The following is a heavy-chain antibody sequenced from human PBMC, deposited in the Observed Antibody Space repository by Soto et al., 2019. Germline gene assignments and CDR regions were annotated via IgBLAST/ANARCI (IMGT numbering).Heavy chain of an antibody. CDR3: ARVHSGRNWFDP. D-gene: IGHD6-19*01. CDR2: INHSGST. CDR1: GGSFSGYY. J-gene: IGHJ5*02. V-gene: IGHV4-34*01. Sequence: ASETLSLTCAVYGGSFSGYYWSWIRQPPGKGLEWIGEINHSGSTNYNPSLKSRVTISVDTSKNQFSLKLRSVTPADTAVYYCARVHSGRNWFDPWGQGTLVTVSS.